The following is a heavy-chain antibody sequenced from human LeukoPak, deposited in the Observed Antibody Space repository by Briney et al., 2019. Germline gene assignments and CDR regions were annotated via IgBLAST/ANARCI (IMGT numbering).Heavy chain of an antibody. CDR1: GFTFSSYG. D-gene: IGHD3-16*02. V-gene: IGHV3-30*02. CDR3: AKETDYVWGSYRYYYYYYMDV. Sequence: GGSLRLSCAASGFTFSSYGMHWVRQAPGKGLEWVAFIRYDGSNKYYADSVKGRFTISRDNSKNTLYLQMNSLRAEDTAVYYCAKETDYVWGSYRYYYYYYMDVWGKGTTVTISS. J-gene: IGHJ6*03. CDR2: IRYDGSNK.